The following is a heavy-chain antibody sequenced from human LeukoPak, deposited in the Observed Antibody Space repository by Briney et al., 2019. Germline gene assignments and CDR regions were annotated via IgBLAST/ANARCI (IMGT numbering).Heavy chain of an antibody. CDR1: GGSISSGDYY. CDR3: ARDPRSIAARLVGAFDI. Sequence: SETLSLTCTVSGGSISSGDYYWSWIRQPPGKGLEWIGYIYYSGSTYYNPSLKSRVTISVDTSKNQFSLKLSSVTAADTAVYYCARDPRSIAARLVGAFDIWGQGTMVTVSS. J-gene: IGHJ3*02. D-gene: IGHD6-6*01. V-gene: IGHV4-30-4*08. CDR2: IYYSGST.